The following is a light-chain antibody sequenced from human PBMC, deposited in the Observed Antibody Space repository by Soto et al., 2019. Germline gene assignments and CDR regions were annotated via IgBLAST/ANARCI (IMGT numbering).Light chain of an antibody. CDR2: AAS. Sequence: EIILTQSPYSLSLSPGEIATLSCRAIQAVSSNLAWYQQNPGQAPRLLIYAASTMAARIPDRFTGSGSGTGFTLTITSLQSEDFAVYYCQHYNNWPFTFGPGTKVDIK. CDR3: QHYNNWPFT. CDR1: QAVSSN. J-gene: IGKJ3*01. V-gene: IGKV3-15*01.